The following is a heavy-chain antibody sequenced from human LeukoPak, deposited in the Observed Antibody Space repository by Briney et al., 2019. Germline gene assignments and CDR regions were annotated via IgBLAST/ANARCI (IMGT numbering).Heavy chain of an antibody. CDR3: ARGEAEVADAFDI. V-gene: IGHV1-2*02. Sequence: GASVKVSCKASGYTFTGCYMHWVRQAPGQGLEWMGWINPNSGGTNYAQKFQGRVTMTRDTSISTAYMELSRLRSDDTAVYYCARGEAEVADAFDIWGQGTMVTVSS. CDR2: INPNSGGT. CDR1: GYTFTGCY. D-gene: IGHD3-16*01. J-gene: IGHJ3*02.